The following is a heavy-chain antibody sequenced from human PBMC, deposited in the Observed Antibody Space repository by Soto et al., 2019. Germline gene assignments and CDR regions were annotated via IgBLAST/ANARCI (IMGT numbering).Heavy chain of an antibody. Sequence: ASVKVSFKASGYTFTSYDSNWVRQATGQGLEWMGWMNPNSGITDFAQKFQGRITMTGNTSISTAYMELSSLRSEDTAVYYCARAPTPKAVQFWALQREHWFDPWGQGTLVTVSS. CDR2: MNPNSGIT. J-gene: IGHJ5*02. D-gene: IGHD3-16*01. CDR3: ARAPTPKAVQFWALQREHWFDP. V-gene: IGHV1-8*01. CDR1: GYTFTSYD.